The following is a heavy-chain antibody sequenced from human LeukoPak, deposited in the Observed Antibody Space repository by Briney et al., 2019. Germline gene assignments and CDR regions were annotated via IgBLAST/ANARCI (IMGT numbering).Heavy chain of an antibody. CDR3: ARENPDWFDL. Sequence: GGSLRLSCAASGFTFSSFEMNWVRQAPGKGLEWVSYISSSGSAIYYADSVKGRFTISRDNAKRSLYLQMISLRAEDTAVYYCARENPDWFDLWGQGTLVTVSA. CDR2: ISSSGSAI. J-gene: IGHJ5*02. V-gene: IGHV3-48*03. CDR1: GFTFSSFE.